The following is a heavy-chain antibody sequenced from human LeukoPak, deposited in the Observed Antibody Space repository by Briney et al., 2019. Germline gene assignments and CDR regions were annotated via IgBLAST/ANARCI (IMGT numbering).Heavy chain of an antibody. CDR3: ARVSYYDYVWGSYRFYYFDY. V-gene: IGHV1-18*01. CDR2: ISAYNGNT. J-gene: IGHJ4*02. CDR1: GYTFTSYG. Sequence: ASVKVSCKASGYTFTSYGISWVRQAPGQGLEWMGWISAYNGNTNYAQKLQGRVTMTTDTSTSTAYMELRSLRSDDTAVYYCARVSYYDYVWGSYRFYYFDYWGQGTLVTVSS. D-gene: IGHD3-16*02.